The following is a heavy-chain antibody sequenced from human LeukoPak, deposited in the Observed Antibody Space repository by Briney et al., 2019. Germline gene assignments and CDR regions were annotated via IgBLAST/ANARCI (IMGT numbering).Heavy chain of an antibody. CDR1: GFTFSSYA. V-gene: IGHV3-23*01. D-gene: IGHD6-19*01. Sequence: GGSLGLSCAASGFTFSSYAMSWVRQAPGKGLEWVSSISGSGDSTYYADSVKGRFTISRDNSKNTLYLQMNSLRADDTAVYYCAKGTGSGWYDAFDFWGQGTMVTISS. CDR3: AKGTGSGWYDAFDF. J-gene: IGHJ3*01. CDR2: ISGSGDST.